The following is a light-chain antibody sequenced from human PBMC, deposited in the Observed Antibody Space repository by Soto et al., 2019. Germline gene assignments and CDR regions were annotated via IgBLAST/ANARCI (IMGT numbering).Light chain of an antibody. V-gene: IGKV3-20*01. CDR2: GAS. J-gene: IGKJ1*01. Sequence: EIVLTQSPGTLSSSPGERVTLSCRASQSVSSSYVAWYQQKPGQAPRLLIYGASSRVIGIPDRFRGSGSGTDFTLTIARVEPEDFAVYYCQQYGNSPPWTFGQGTKVEIK. CDR1: QSVSSSY. CDR3: QQYGNSPPWT.